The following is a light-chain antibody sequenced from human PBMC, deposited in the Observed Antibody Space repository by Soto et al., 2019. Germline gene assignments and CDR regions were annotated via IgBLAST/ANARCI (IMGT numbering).Light chain of an antibody. Sequence: DIVMTQSPDSLAVSLGERATINCTSSQSVLHPNTKNYLVWFQQKPRQPPTLLISWASTRQSGVPDRFSGSGSGTDFTLTISRLQAEDVAVYYCQQHYTSPPTFGQGTKVEIK. CDR2: WAS. CDR1: QSVLHPNTKNY. J-gene: IGKJ1*01. CDR3: QQHYTSPPT. V-gene: IGKV4-1*01.